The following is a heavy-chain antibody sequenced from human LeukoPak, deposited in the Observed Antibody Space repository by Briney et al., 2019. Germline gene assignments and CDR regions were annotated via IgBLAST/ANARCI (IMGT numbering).Heavy chain of an antibody. J-gene: IGHJ5*02. CDR1: GFTFSSYE. CDR3: ARDSSGLGFDP. Sequence: GGSLRLSCAASGFTFSSYEMNWVRQAPGKGLEWVSSISSSSSYIYYADSVKGRFTISRDNAKNSLYLQMNSLRAEDTAVYYCARDSSGLGFDPWGQGTLVTVSS. CDR2: ISSSSSYI. D-gene: IGHD6-19*01. V-gene: IGHV3-21*01.